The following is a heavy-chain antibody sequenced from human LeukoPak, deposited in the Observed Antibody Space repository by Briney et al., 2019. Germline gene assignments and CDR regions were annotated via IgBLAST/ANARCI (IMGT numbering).Heavy chain of an antibody. J-gene: IGHJ4*02. Sequence: SETLSLTCTVSGVSISSGGYYWSWIRQHPGKGLAWFGYIYYSGSTYYNPSLKSRVTISVDTSKNQFSLKLSSVTAADTAVYYCATRGYSYGRFDYWGQGTLVTVSS. CDR2: IYYSGST. D-gene: IGHD5-18*01. CDR1: GVSISSGGYY. CDR3: ATRGYSYGRFDY. V-gene: IGHV4-31*03.